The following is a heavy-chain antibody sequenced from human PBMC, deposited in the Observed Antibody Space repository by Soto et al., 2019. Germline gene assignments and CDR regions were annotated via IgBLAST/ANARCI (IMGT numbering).Heavy chain of an antibody. CDR2: INHSGST. V-gene: IGHV4-34*01. J-gene: IGHJ4*02. CDR3: ARGGDFWSGHG. D-gene: IGHD3-3*01. Sequence: PSETLSLTCAVYGGSFSGYYWSWIRQPPGKGLEWIGEINHSGSTNYNPSLKSRVTISVDTSKNQFSLKLSSVTAADTAVYYCARGGDFWSGHGWGQGTLVTVSS. CDR1: GGSFSGYY.